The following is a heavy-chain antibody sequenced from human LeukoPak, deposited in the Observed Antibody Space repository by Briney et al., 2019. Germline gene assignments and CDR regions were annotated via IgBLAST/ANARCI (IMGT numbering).Heavy chain of an antibody. D-gene: IGHD3-10*01. V-gene: IGHV3-21*01. J-gene: IGHJ3*02. Sequence: GGSLRLSCAASGFTFSSYSMNWVRQAPGKGLEWVSSISSSSSYIYYADSVKGRFTISRDNAKNSLYLQMNSLRAEDTAVYYCKKAPGITMVRTDAFDIWGQGTMVTVSS. CDR2: ISSSSSYI. CDR1: GFTFSSYS. CDR3: KKAPGITMVRTDAFDI.